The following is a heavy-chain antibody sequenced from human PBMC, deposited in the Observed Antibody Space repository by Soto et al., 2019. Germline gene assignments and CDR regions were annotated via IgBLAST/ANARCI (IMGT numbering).Heavy chain of an antibody. D-gene: IGHD3-16*01. Sequence: QVHMVQSGAEVKKPGASVKVACKASGYSFTSYGVSWVRQAPGQGLEWMGWISTYNGNTNYAQKFQDRVKMTAGTSTSTAYMELGSLRSDDTAIYYCMRGDVGWLDDLRRGELDRWGQGTLVTVSA. V-gene: IGHV1-18*01. J-gene: IGHJ4*02. CDR3: MRGDVGWLDDLRRGELDR. CDR1: GYSFTSYG. CDR2: ISTYNGNT.